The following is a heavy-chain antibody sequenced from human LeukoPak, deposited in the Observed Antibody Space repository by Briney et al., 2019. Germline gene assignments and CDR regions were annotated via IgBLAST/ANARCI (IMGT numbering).Heavy chain of an antibody. J-gene: IGHJ4*02. CDR3: ARRSDRSAHFDY. D-gene: IGHD3-22*01. Sequence: GASLKISCEGSGYSFTNYRIGWVRQMPGKGLEWMGIIYPDDSDTTYSPSFQGQVTISVDKSTSTAYLRWSSLKASDSAMYYCARRSDRSAHFDYWGRGTLVTVSS. CDR1: GYSFTNYR. V-gene: IGHV5-51*01. CDR2: IYPDDSDT.